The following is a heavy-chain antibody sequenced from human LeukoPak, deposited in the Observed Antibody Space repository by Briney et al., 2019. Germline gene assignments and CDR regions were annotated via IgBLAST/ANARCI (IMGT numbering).Heavy chain of an antibody. CDR3: ARRSYYDSSGYLDY. CDR1: GYTFTSYG. V-gene: IGHV1-18*01. J-gene: IGHJ4*02. Sequence: ASVKVSCKASGYTFTSYGISWVRQAPGQGLEWMGWISAYDGNTNYAENFQGRVTMTTDTSTSTAYMELRSLRSDDTAVYYCARRSYYDSSGYLDYWGQGTLVTVSS. D-gene: IGHD3-22*01. CDR2: ISAYDGNT.